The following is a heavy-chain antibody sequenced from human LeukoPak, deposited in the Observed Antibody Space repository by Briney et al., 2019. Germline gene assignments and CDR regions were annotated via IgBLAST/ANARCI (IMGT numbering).Heavy chain of an antibody. J-gene: IGHJ3*02. CDR1: GFTFSSYW. V-gene: IGHV3-74*01. Sequence: QPGGSLRLSCAASGFTFSSYWMHWVRQAPGKGLVWVSRINSDGSSTSYADSVKGRFTISRDNAKNTLYLHMNSLRAEDTAVYYCARVTSSGFYDAFDIWGQGTMVTVSS. CDR2: INSDGSST. CDR3: ARVTSSGFYDAFDI. D-gene: IGHD6-19*01.